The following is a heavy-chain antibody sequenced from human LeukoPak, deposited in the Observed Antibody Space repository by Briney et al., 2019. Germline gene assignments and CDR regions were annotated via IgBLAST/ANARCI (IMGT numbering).Heavy chain of an antibody. V-gene: IGHV4-59*01. CDR2: IYYSGST. J-gene: IGHJ6*03. CDR1: GGSISSYY. Sequence: TSETLSLTCTVSGGSISSYYWSWIRQPPGKGLEWIGYIYYSGSTNYNPSLKSRVTISVDTSKNQFSLKLSSVTAADTAVYYCARGRIAAPAPLYYYYMDVWGKGTTVTVSS. D-gene: IGHD6-6*01. CDR3: ARGRIAAPAPLYYYYMDV.